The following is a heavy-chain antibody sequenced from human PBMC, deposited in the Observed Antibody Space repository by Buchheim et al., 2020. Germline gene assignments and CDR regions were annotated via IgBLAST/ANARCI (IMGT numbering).Heavy chain of an antibody. Sequence: EVQLLESGGGLVQPGGSLRLSCAASGFTFSSYAMSWVRQAPGKGLEWVSAISGSGGSTYYADSVKGRFPIPRDNSKNTPYLQMNSLRAEDTAVYYCAKDTLLSGWSYWYFDLWGRGTL. CDR1: GFTFSSYA. D-gene: IGHD6-19*01. CDR2: ISGSGGST. V-gene: IGHV3-23*01. CDR3: AKDTLLSGWSYWYFDL. J-gene: IGHJ2*01.